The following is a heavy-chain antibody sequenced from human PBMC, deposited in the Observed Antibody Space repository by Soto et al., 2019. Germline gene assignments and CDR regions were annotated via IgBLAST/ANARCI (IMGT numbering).Heavy chain of an antibody. J-gene: IGHJ3*02. CDR2: INPNSGNT. Sequence: QVQLVQSGAEVKKPGASVKVSCKASGYTFTSYDINWVRQATGQGLEWMGWINPNSGNTGFAQKCPGRVTMTRNTSITTAYMELSSLRSEDSAVYYCARAAGTSDAFDILGQGTMVTVSS. CDR1: GYTFTSYD. CDR3: ARAAGTSDAFDI. V-gene: IGHV1-8*01.